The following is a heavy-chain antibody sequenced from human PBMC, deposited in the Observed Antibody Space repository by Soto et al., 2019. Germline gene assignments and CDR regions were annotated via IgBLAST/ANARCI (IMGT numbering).Heavy chain of an antibody. Sequence: QVQLVESGGGVVQPGRSLRLSCAASGFTFSSYAMHWVRQAPGKGLEWVAVISYDGSNTYYADSVKGRFTISRDKSNNTLYIQMKSLRADDTAVYYCARHLGSGWQDCDYGMDVWGQGTTVTVAS. CDR3: ARHLGSGWQDCDYGMDV. D-gene: IGHD6-19*01. V-gene: IGHV3-30-3*01. J-gene: IGHJ6*02. CDR1: GFTFSSYA. CDR2: ISYDGSNT.